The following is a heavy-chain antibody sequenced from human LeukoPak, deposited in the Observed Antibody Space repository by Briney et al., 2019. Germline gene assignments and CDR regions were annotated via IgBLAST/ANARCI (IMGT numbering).Heavy chain of an antibody. V-gene: IGHV4-4*09. CDR2: IYTSGST. Sequence: SETLSLTCTVSGSISGYYWSWIRQPPGKGLEWIGYIYTSGSTNYNPSLESRVTISVDTSKNQFSLDLSSVTAADTAVYYCARQKCTSASCLTKNAFDIWGQGTMVTVSS. D-gene: IGHD2-2*01. CDR1: GSISGYY. CDR3: ARQKCTSASCLTKNAFDI. J-gene: IGHJ3*02.